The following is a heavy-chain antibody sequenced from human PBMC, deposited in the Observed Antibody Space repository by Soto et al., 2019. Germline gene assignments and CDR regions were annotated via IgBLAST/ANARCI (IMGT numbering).Heavy chain of an antibody. J-gene: IGHJ3*02. V-gene: IGHV3-11*06. CDR3: ARDRGPGGITVGGFDI. Sequence: QVQLVESGGGLVKPGGSLRLSCAASGFTFSDYYISWIRQAPGKGLEWLADISGSSAYIKFADSMQGRGTVTRDNAQNSLYLQMNRLTVEDTAIYYCARDRGPGGITVGGFDIWDQGTVVTVSS. CDR2: ISGSSAYI. D-gene: IGHD1-26*01. CDR1: GFTFSDYY.